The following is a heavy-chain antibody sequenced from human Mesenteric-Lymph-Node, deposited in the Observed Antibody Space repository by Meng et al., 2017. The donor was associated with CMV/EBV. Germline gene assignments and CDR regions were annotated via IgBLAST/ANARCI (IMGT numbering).Heavy chain of an antibody. CDR2: MYSGGDR. CDR3: AREMGSIDYRYVGY. J-gene: IGHJ4*02. CDR1: GFTVSSNY. D-gene: IGHD6-6*01. V-gene: IGHV3-53*01. Sequence: GGSLRLSCVASGFTVSSNYMSWVRQAPGKGLEWVSVMYSGGDRYYADSVKGRFTISRDNFKNTVYLQMNSLRVEDTAVYYCAREMGSIDYRYVGYWGQGTEVTVSS.